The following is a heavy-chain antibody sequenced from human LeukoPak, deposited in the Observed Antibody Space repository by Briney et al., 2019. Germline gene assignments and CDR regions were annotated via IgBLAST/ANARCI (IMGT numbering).Heavy chain of an antibody. J-gene: IGHJ4*02. Sequence: GGSLRLSCAASGLSISNDWMSWVRQAPGKGLEWVARVKSKGAGETTDYAAPVTGRFTISRDDSKNTLYLQMNSLKTEDTAVYYCTLIQGWGSGSYYRDFWGQGTLVTVSS. CDR3: TLIQGWGSGSYYRDF. V-gene: IGHV3-15*01. CDR1: GLSISNDW. D-gene: IGHD3-10*01. CDR2: VKSKGAGETT.